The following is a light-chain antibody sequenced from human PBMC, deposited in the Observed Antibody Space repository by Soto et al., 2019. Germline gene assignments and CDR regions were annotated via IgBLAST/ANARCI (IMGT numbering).Light chain of an antibody. CDR1: QSVSHF. V-gene: IGKV3-11*01. CDR3: QQRTDWPT. CDR2: DTS. J-gene: IGKJ4*01. Sequence: EIVLTQSPATLSLSPGESATLSCRASQSVSHFLAWYQQKPGQAPRLLIYDTSSRATGIPGRFSGSGSGTDFTLTIDILEPADAAVYYCQQRTDWPTFGGATMVEI.